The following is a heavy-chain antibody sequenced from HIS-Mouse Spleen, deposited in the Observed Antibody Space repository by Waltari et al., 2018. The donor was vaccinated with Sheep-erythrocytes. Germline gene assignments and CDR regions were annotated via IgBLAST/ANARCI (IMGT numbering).Heavy chain of an antibody. Sequence: VQSQVQLVQSGAEVKVSCKASGGTFSSYAISWVRQAPGQGLEWMGRIIPILGIANDAQKFQGRVTITADKSTSTAYMELSSLRSEDTAVYYCAQTGATTPHFDYWGQGTPVTVSS. V-gene: IGHV1-69*04. CDR2: IIPILGIA. J-gene: IGHJ4*02. CDR3: AQTGATTPHFDY. CDR1: GGTFSSYA. D-gene: IGHD1-26*01.